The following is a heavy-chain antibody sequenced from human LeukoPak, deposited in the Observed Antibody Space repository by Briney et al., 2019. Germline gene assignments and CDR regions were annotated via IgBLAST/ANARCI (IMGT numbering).Heavy chain of an antibody. J-gene: IGHJ4*02. V-gene: IGHV3-9*01. CDR2: INWNSGTI. D-gene: IGHD1-1*01. CDR1: GLKFNDYG. Sequence: PGGSLRLSCAASGLKFNDYGMHWVRPAHGKGLEWDSGINWNSGTIGYADSVKGRFTISRDRAKSSLYLQMNSLRREDTALYYCAKDRGQQNVGVDYWGQGTLVTVSS. CDR3: AKDRGQQNVGVDY.